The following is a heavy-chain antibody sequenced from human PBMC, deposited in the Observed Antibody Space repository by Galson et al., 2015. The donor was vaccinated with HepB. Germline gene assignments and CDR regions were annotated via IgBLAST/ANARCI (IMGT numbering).Heavy chain of an antibody. V-gene: IGHV4-39*01. CDR1: GGSIISSRNY. CDR3: ARPRYCSSASCSAAFDY. J-gene: IGHJ4*02. D-gene: IGHD2-2*01. Sequence: ETLSLTCAVSGGSIISSRNYWGWIRQPPGKGLEWIGGIYYSGSTHYNPSLKSRLTLSVDTSKNQFSLKLRSVTAADTAVYYCARPRYCSSASCSAAFDYWGQGTLVTVSS. CDR2: IYYSGST.